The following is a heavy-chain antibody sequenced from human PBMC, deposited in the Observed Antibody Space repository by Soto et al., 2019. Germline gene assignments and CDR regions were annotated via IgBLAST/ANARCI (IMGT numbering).Heavy chain of an antibody. CDR2: ISDYNGNT. CDR3: AREGYYSGSGTYSPPRYYGMDV. Sequence: QVQLVQSGAEVKRAGASVKVSCKASGYTFSSYGLSWVRQAPGQGLEWMGWISDYNGNTHYAQKFQGRVIMTTDTSSRRAYMELRRLRSDDTAVYFCAREGYYSGSGTYSPPRYYGMDVWGQGTTVTVSS. J-gene: IGHJ6*02. V-gene: IGHV1-18*01. D-gene: IGHD3-10*01. CDR1: GYTFSSYG.